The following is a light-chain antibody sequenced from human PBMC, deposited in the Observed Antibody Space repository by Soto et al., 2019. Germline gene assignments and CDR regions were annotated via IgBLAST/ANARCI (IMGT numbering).Light chain of an antibody. V-gene: IGKV3-15*01. CDR1: QSISSH. J-gene: IGKJ1*01. CDR3: QQYNNWPPWT. CDR2: GAS. Sequence: EIVMTQSPATLSVSPGERVTLSCRASQSISSHLAWYQQRPGQAPRLLIYGASTRATGIPGRFIGSGSGTQFTLTISSLQSEDFAVYYCQQYNNWPPWTFGQGTKVEIK.